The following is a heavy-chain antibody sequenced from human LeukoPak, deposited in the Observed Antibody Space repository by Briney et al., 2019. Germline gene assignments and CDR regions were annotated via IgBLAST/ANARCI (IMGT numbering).Heavy chain of an antibody. Sequence: SQTLSLTCTVSGGSISSGDYYWSWIRQPPGKGLEWIGYIYYSGSTYYNPSLKSRVTISVDTSKNQFSLKLSSVTAADTAVYYCARLRKDYDSSGYYWARYNWFDPWGQGTLVTVSS. CDR2: IYYSGST. CDR1: GGSISSGDYY. J-gene: IGHJ5*02. D-gene: IGHD3-22*01. CDR3: ARLRKDYDSSGYYWARYNWFDP. V-gene: IGHV4-30-4*08.